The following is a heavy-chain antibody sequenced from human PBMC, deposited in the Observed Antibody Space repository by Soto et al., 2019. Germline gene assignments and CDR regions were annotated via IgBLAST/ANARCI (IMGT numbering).Heavy chain of an antibody. V-gene: IGHV3-15*01. CDR1: GFTFSNAW. Sequence: EVQLVESGGGLVKPGGSLRLSCAASGFTFSNAWMSWVRQAPGKXLEWVWRIKSKTDGGTTDYAAPVKGRFTISRDDSKNTLYRQMNSLKTXDTAXXYXXXXXXXXXRXFDYWGQGTLVTVSS. CDR3: XXXXXXXXRXFDY. CDR2: IKSKTDGGTT. J-gene: IGHJ4*02.